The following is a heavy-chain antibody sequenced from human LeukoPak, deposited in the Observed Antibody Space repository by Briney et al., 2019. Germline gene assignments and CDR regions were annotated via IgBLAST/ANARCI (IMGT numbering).Heavy chain of an antibody. CDR1: GFTFGDYA. Sequence: GGSLRLSCTASGFTFGDYAMTWVRQAPGKGLEWVGFIRSNLYGGTPEYAASVKGRLTISRDDSKSLDSLQMNSLKTDDTAVYYCTSYQTPYYWGQGTLVTVSS. CDR2: IRSNLYGGTP. J-gene: IGHJ4*02. CDR3: TSYQTPYY. V-gene: IGHV3-49*04.